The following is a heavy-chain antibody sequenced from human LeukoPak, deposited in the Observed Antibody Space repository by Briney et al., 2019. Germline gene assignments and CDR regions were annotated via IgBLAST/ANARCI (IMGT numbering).Heavy chain of an antibody. V-gene: IGHV3-21*01. CDR1: GFTFSSYS. J-gene: IGHJ4*02. D-gene: IGHD2-21*02. Sequence: GGSLRLPCAASGFTFSSYSMNWVRQAPGKGLEWVSSISSSSSYIYYADSVKGRFTISRDNAKNSLYLQMNSLRAEDTAVYYCARVVVTASSDDYWGQGTLVTVSS. CDR3: ARVVVTASSDDY. CDR2: ISSSSSYI.